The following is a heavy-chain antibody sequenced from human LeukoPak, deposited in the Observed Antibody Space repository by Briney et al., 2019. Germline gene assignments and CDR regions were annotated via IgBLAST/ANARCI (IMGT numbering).Heavy chain of an antibody. CDR1: GGSVSSGGVC. D-gene: IGHD2-21*02. V-gene: IGHV4-31*03. CDR2: ISLSGST. Sequence: SETLSLTCTVSGGSVSSGGVCWSWIRQHPGKGLEWIGYISLSGSTYYNPSIRSRASISGDTSKNQVSLNLSSVTAADTALYYCARHNDSHNPFDVWGQGTMVTVSS. CDR3: ARHNDSHNPFDV. J-gene: IGHJ3*01.